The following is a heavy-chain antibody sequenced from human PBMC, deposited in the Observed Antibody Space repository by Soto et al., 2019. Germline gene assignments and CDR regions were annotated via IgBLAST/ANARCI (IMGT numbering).Heavy chain of an antibody. CDR2: FCQSGSA. CDR1: GGSCLTSGDY. CDR3: ESRSIGYGSAHAHSFDS. D-gene: IGHD5-18*01. V-gene: IGHV4-39*01. J-gene: IGHJ4*02. Sequence: SETLCLTWSVGGGSCLTSGDYWGWIRQTRGKGVEWIGTFCQSGSADHNPYLKSRVTVSMDTPKNQFSLKLTSVTAADTAVYYCESRSIGYGSAHAHSFDSWGQGTLVTASS.